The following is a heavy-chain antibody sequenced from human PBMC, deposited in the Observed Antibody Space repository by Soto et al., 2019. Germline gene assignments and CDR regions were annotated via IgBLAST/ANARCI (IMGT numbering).Heavy chain of an antibody. CDR1: GDTFSYYT. Sequence: SVKVSCKTSGDTFSYYTVNWVRQAPGLGLEWMGRINPILTLSNYAQSFRGRVSITADKSTSTAYMYLSSLRSEDTAMYYCAASYGSGYRAFDFWG. CDR2: INPILTLS. D-gene: IGHD3-10*01. CDR3: AASYGSGYRAFDF. J-gene: IGHJ4*01. V-gene: IGHV1-69*02.